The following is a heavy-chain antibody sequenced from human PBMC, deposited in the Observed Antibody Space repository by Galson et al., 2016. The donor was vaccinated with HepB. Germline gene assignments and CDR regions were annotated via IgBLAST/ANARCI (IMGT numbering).Heavy chain of an antibody. J-gene: IGHJ4*02. D-gene: IGHD4-17*01. V-gene: IGHV1-18*01. CDR2: IYAGNGHT. CDR3: ARDSDYNVDY. Sequence: IYAGNGHTNYAQNLQGRVTVTMDTSATTAYMELRRLTSDDTAVYYCARDSDYNVDYWGQGTLVTVSS.